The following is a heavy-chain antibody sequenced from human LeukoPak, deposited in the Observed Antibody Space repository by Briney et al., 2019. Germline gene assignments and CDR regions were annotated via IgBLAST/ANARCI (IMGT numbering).Heavy chain of an antibody. CDR1: GGSFSGYY. J-gene: IGHJ4*02. D-gene: IGHD4-17*01. Sequence: PSKTLSLTCAVYGGSFSGYYWSWIRQPPGKGLEWIGEINHSGSTNYNPSLKSRVTISVDTSKNQFSLKLTSVTAADTAVYYCAREGRQDYVYFDHWGQGSLVTVSS. V-gene: IGHV4-34*01. CDR3: AREGRQDYVYFDH. CDR2: INHSGST.